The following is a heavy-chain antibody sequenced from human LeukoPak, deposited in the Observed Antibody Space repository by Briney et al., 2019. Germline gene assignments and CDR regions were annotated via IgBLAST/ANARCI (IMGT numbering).Heavy chain of an antibody. J-gene: IGHJ4*02. CDR2: INHSGST. V-gene: IGHV4-34*01. CDR3: ARHVGSESYYDL. D-gene: IGHD3-22*01. CDR1: GGSFSGYY. Sequence: SETLSLTCAVYGGSFSGYYWSWIRQPPGKGLEWIGEINHSGSTNYNPSLKSRVTISVDTSKNQFSLRLSSVTAADTAVYYCARHVGSESYYDLWGQGTLVTVSS.